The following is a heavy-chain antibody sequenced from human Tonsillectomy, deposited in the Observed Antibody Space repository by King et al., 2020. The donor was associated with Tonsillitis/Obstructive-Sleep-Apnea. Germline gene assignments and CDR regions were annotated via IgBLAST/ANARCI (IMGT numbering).Heavy chain of an antibody. Sequence: VQLVESGGGVVQPGGSLRLSCAASGFTFSHYWMSWVRQAPGKGLEWVANIKQDGTEKYYVDSVKGRFTISRDNAKNSLFLQMNSLRAEDTAVYYCARDRAYCTVGNCPGSFDIWGQGTMVTVSS. CDR3: ARDRAYCTVGNCPGSFDI. CDR2: IKQDGTEK. D-gene: IGHD2-15*01. J-gene: IGHJ3*02. CDR1: GFTFSHYW. V-gene: IGHV3-7*01.